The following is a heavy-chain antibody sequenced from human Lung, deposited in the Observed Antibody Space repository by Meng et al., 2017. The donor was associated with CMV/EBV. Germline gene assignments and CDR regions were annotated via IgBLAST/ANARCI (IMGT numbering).Heavy chain of an antibody. D-gene: IGHD4-17*01. J-gene: IGHJ6*02. CDR3: VRAVHGLEI. V-gene: IGHV1-8*01. CDR1: GYTLTTYG. CDR2: VNPYNGDG. Sequence: SVXVSCKASGYTLTTYGINWVRQAPGQGLEWMGWVNPYNGDGGYAKRFQGRVNVTTDTSINTAYLELTRLRSDDTAVYYCVRAVHGLEIWGQGTTVTVSS.